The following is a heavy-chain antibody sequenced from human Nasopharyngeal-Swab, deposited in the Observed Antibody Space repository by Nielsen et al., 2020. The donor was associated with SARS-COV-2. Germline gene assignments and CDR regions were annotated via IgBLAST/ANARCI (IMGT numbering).Heavy chain of an antibody. J-gene: IGHJ5*02. Sequence: SETLSLTCTVSGGSISSSSYYWSWIRQPPGKGLEWIGYIYYSGSTNYNPSLKSRVTISVDTSKNQFSLKLSSVTAADTAVYYCARDGVRGVINWFDPWGQGTLVTVSS. CDR2: IYYSGST. D-gene: IGHD3-10*01. CDR3: ARDGVRGVINWFDP. V-gene: IGHV4-61*01. CDR1: GGSISSSSYY.